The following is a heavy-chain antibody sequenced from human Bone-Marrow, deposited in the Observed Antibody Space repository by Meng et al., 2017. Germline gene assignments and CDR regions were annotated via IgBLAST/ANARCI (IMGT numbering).Heavy chain of an antibody. J-gene: IGHJ3*02. Sequence: QVQLQESGPGLVKPSQTLSLTCTGSGGSISSGGYYWSWIRQHPGKGLEWIGYIYYSGSTYYNPSLKSRVTISVDTSKNQFSLKLSSVTAADTAVYYCAREWYYDSSGYYAFDIWGQGTMVTVSS. CDR2: IYYSGST. V-gene: IGHV4-31*03. CDR3: AREWYYDSSGYYAFDI. CDR1: GGSISSGGYY. D-gene: IGHD3-22*01.